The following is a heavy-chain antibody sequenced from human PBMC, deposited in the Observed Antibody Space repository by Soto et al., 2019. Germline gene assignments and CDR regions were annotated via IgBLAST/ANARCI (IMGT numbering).Heavy chain of an antibody. CDR2: IYHSGST. Sequence: PSETLSLTCAVCGYSVSSGDDWGSIRQPPGKGLEGIGSIYHSGSTYYNPSLKSRVTISVDTSKNQFSLKLSSVTAADTVVYYCARAHPSVDSGYDIDYWGQGTLVTVSS. D-gene: IGHD5-12*01. V-gene: IGHV4-38-2*01. J-gene: IGHJ4*02. CDR1: GYSVSSGDD. CDR3: ARAHPSVDSGYDIDY.